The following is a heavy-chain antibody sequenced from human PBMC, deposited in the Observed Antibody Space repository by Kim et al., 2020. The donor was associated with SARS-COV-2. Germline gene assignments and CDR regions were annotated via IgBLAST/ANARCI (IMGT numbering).Heavy chain of an antibody. V-gene: IGHV3-21*01. CDR2: ISSSRSYI. J-gene: IGHJ4*02. CDR3: ARDPYSSRYVPFDY. Sequence: GGSLRLSCAASGFTFSSYSMNWVRQAPGKGLEWVSSISSSRSYIYYADSVKGRFTISRDNAKNSLYLQMNSLRAEDTAVYYCARDPYSSRYVPFDYWGQGTLVTVSS. D-gene: IGHD6-13*01. CDR1: GFTFSSYS.